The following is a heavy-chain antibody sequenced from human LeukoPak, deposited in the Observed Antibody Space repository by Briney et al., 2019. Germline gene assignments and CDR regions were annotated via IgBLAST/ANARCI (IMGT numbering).Heavy chain of an antibody. J-gene: IGHJ3*02. V-gene: IGHV3-74*01. CDR1: GFTFSSYW. CDR3: ANLTPADDAFDI. Sequence: GGSLRLSCAASGFTFSSYWMHWVRQAPGKGLVWVSCISSDGSSTTYADSVKGRFTISRDNAKNTLYLQMNSLRAEDTAVYYCANLTPADDAFDIWGQGTMVTVSS. D-gene: IGHD2-2*01. CDR2: ISSDGSST.